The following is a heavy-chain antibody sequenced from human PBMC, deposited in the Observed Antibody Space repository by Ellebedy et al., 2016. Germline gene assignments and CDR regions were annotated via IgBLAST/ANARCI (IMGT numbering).Heavy chain of an antibody. Sequence: GESLKISXKGSGYSFTSYWIGWVRQMPGKGLEWMGIIYPGDSDTRYSPSFQGQVTISADKSISTAYLQWSSLKASDTAMYYCARLIVVRGVNGGPSDYWGQGTLVTVSS. J-gene: IGHJ4*02. D-gene: IGHD3-10*01. V-gene: IGHV5-51*01. CDR1: GYSFTSYW. CDR2: IYPGDSDT. CDR3: ARLIVVRGVNGGPSDY.